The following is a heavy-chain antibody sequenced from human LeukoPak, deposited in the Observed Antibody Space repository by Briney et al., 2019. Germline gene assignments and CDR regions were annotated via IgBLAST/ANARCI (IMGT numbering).Heavy chain of an antibody. Sequence: ASVKVSCKASGYTFTGYYMHWVRQAPGQGLEWMGWINPNSGGTNYAQKFQGRVTMTRDTSISTAYMELSRLRSDDTAVYYCARDSEYDILTGRVVPSGMDVWGQGITVTVSS. CDR3: ARDSEYDILTGRVVPSGMDV. CDR1: GYTFTGYY. V-gene: IGHV1-2*02. CDR2: INPNSGGT. J-gene: IGHJ6*02. D-gene: IGHD3-9*01.